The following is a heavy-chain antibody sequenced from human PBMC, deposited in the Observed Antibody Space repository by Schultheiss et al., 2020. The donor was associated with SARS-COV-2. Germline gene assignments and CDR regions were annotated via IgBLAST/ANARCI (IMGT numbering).Heavy chain of an antibody. Sequence: GGSLRLSCAASGFTFSSYAMSWVRQAPGKGLEWVSAISGSGGSTYYADSVKGRFTISRDNSKNTLYLQMNSLRAEDTAVYYCARDLLRWYRGLLGDWGQGTLVTVSS. J-gene: IGHJ4*02. CDR1: GFTFSSYA. CDR2: ISGSGGST. CDR3: ARDLLRWYRGLLGD. D-gene: IGHD4-23*01. V-gene: IGHV3-23*01.